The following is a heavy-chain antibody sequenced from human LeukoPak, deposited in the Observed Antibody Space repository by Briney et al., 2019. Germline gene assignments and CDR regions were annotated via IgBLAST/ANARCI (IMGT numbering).Heavy chain of an antibody. D-gene: IGHD3-22*01. J-gene: IGHJ5*02. Sequence: ASVKVSCKASGYTFTGYYMHWVRQAPGQGLEWMGWINPNSGGTNYAQKFQGRVTVTRDTSISTAYMELRSLRSDDTAVYYCARDQYYDSKGWFDPWGQGTLVTVSS. V-gene: IGHV1-2*02. CDR3: ARDQYYDSKGWFDP. CDR1: GYTFTGYY. CDR2: INPNSGGT.